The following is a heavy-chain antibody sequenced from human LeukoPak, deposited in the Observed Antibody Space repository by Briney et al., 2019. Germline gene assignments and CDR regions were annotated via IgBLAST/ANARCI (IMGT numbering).Heavy chain of an antibody. CDR1: GGTFSSYA. D-gene: IGHD3-16*01. CDR2: IIPIPGIA. V-gene: IGHV1-69*04. J-gene: IGHJ4*02. CDR3: ARAPRGSPPAY. Sequence: SVKVSCKASGGTFSSYAISWVRQAPGQGLEWMGRIIPIPGIANYAQKFQGRVTITADKSTSTAYMELSSLRSEDTAVYYCARAPRGSPPAYWGQGTLVTVSS.